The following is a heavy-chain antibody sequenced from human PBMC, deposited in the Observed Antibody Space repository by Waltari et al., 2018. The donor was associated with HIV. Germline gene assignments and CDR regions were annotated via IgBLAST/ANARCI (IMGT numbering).Heavy chain of an antibody. CDR2: IYSGGNT. CDR1: GFTVSSNY. Sequence: EVQLVESGGGLIQPGGSLRLSCAASGFTVSSNYMSWVRQAPGKGREWVSVIYSGGNTYSADSVKGRFTISRDNSKNTLYLQMNSLRADDTAVYYCARDVAFDYWGQGTLVTVSS. V-gene: IGHV3-53*01. CDR3: ARDVAFDY. J-gene: IGHJ4*02.